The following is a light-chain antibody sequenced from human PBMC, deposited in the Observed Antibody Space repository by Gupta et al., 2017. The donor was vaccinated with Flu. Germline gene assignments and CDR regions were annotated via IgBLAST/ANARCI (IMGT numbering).Light chain of an antibody. CDR2: DVS. CDR1: QSLSGY. V-gene: IGKV3-11*01. CDR3: QQRSNSPPLT. J-gene: IGKJ4*01. Sequence: STLSLSPGDSATLSCRASQSLSGYLAWYQQRPGQSPRLLIYDVSVRDTGIPVRFSGSGYGTDFTLTISTREPEDFGVYYCQQRSNSPPLTFGGGTRVEIK.